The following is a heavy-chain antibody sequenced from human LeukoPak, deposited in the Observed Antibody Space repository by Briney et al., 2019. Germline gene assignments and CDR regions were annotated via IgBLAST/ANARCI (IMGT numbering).Heavy chain of an antibody. J-gene: IGHJ4*02. V-gene: IGHV1-8*03. CDR2: MNPNSGNT. Sequence: ASVKVSCKASGYTFTSHDINWVRQATGQGLEWMGWMNPNSGNTGYAQKFQGRVTITRNTSISTAYMELSSLRSEDTAVYYCALSSSWYEFDYWGQGTLVTVSS. D-gene: IGHD6-13*01. CDR1: GYTFTSHD. CDR3: ALSSSWYEFDY.